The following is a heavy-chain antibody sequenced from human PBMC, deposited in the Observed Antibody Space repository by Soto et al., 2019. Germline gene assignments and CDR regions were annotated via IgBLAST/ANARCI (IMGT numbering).Heavy chain of an antibody. CDR2: IIPIFGTT. CDR1: ADSFSSYG. Sequence: QVQLVQSGAEVKEPGSAVKVSCKAPADSFSSYGISWVRQAPGQGLEWMGGIIPIFGTTNYAEKFQGRVKITADESTNTVYMELSSLRSEDTALYYCARVFPDGWVEPGVVRGYLDTWGRGTLVTVSS. V-gene: IGHV1-69*01. D-gene: IGHD3-3*01. J-gene: IGHJ4*02. CDR3: ARVFPDGWVEPGVVRGYLDT.